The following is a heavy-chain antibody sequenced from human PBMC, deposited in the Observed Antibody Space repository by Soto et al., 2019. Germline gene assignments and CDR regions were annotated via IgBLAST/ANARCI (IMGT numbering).Heavy chain of an antibody. Sequence: QVQLVQSGAEVKKPGASVKVSCKASGYTFTSYYMHWVRQAPGQGLEWMGIINPSGGSTSYAQKSQGRATMTRDTPTSTVYMELSSLRSEDTAVYYCARSRIPPGAFDIWGQGTMVPVSS. V-gene: IGHV1-46*03. CDR1: GYTFTSYY. CDR2: INPSGGST. CDR3: ARSRIPPGAFDI. D-gene: IGHD2-2*02. J-gene: IGHJ3*02.